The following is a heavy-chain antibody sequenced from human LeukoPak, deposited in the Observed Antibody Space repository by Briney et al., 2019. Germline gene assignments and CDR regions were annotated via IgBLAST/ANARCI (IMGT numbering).Heavy chain of an antibody. J-gene: IGHJ4*02. CDR1: GYTFSSYG. CDR2: ISAYNGNT. V-gene: IGHV1-18*01. Sequence: GASLKVSCKASGYTFSSYGFSWVRQAPGQGLEWMGCISAYNGNTNYAQTLQGRVTMTTDTSTSTAYMELRILRFDDTAVYYCAGCHYYGSGNYVWVYSPDYWGQGTLVTVSS. D-gene: IGHD3-10*01. CDR3: AGCHYYGSGNYVWVYSPDY.